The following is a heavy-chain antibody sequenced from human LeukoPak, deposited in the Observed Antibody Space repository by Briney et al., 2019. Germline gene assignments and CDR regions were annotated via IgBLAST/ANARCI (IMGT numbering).Heavy chain of an antibody. CDR2: INHSGST. Sequence: SETLSLTCAVYGGSFSGYYWSWIRQPPGKGLEWIGEINHSGSTNYNPSLKSRVTISVDMSKNQFSLKLSSVTAADTAVYYCARVHYYDSSGYYEDYWGQGTLVTVSS. D-gene: IGHD3-22*01. CDR1: GGSFSGYY. J-gene: IGHJ4*02. CDR3: ARVHYYDSSGYYEDY. V-gene: IGHV4-34*01.